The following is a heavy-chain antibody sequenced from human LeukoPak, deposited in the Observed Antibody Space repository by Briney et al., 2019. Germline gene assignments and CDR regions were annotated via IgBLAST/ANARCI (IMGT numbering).Heavy chain of an antibody. J-gene: IGHJ4*02. V-gene: IGHV3-7*01. CDR3: ARDPDSSGYYARWGY. Sequence: GGSLRLSCAASGLTFSSYWMSWVRQAPGKGLEWVANIKQDGSEKYYVDSVKGRFTISRDNAKNSLYLQMNSLRAEDTAVYYCARDPDSSGYYARWGYWGQGTLVTVSS. CDR2: IKQDGSEK. D-gene: IGHD3-22*01. CDR1: GLTFSSYW.